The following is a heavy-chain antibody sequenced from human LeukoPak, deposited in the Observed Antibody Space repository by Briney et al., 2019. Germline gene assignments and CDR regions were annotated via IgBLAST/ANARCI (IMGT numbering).Heavy chain of an antibody. D-gene: IGHD2-8*02. J-gene: IGHJ3*02. Sequence: GRSLRLSCAASGFTFSSYAMHWVRQAPGKGLEWVGRIRSKINGYATHFAASVDGRFTVSRDDSKNTMYLHMNSLKTEDTAVYYCASGGGVLAAFDIWGQGTMVIVSS. V-gene: IGHV3-73*01. CDR3: ASGGGVLAAFDI. CDR1: GFTFSSYA. CDR2: IRSKINGYAT.